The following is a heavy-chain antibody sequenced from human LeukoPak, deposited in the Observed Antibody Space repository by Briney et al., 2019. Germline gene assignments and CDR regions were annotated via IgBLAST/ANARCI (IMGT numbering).Heavy chain of an antibody. CDR1: GFTFSDYY. CDR3: ARDRGRYTSGWYFDY. Sequence: GGSLRLSCAASGFTFSDYYMSWIRQAPGKGLEWISYISSTGIYTNYADSVKGRFTISRDNAKNSLYLQMNSLRAEDTAVYYCARDRGRYTSGWYFDYWGQGTLVTVSP. CDR2: ISSTGIYT. J-gene: IGHJ4*02. V-gene: IGHV3-11*06. D-gene: IGHD6-19*01.